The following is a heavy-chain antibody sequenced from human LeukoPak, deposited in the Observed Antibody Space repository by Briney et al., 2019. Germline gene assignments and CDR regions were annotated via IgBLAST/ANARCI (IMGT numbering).Heavy chain of an antibody. CDR3: ARPSSGWSNWFDP. CDR1: GGSISSSSYY. V-gene: IGHV4-39*01. D-gene: IGHD6-19*01. J-gene: IGHJ5*02. Sequence: SETLSLTCTVSGGSISSSSYYWGWIRQPPGKGLEWIGSIYYSGSTCYNPSLKSRVTISVDTSKNQFSLKLSSVTAADTAVYYCARPSSGWSNWFDPWGQGTLVTVSS. CDR2: IYYSGST.